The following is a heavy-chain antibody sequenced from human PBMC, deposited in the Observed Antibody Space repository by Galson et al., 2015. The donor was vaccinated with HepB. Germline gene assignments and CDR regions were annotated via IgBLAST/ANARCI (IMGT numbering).Heavy chain of an antibody. V-gene: IGHV1-18*01. Sequence: SVKVSCKDYGYTFGDSGIIWVRQAPGQGLEWMGWISPYNANTTYAQKFRGRVTLTTVTSTTTADMELRSLRSDDTAIYYCAGEGSYCIGDACYYYFDYWGQGSLVTVSS. CDR2: ISPYNANT. D-gene: IGHD2-15*01. CDR1: GYTFGDSG. J-gene: IGHJ4*02. CDR3: AGEGSYCIGDACYYYFDY.